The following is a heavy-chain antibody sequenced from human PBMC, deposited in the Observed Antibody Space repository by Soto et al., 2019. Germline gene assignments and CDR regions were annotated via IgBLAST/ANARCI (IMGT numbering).Heavy chain of an antibody. CDR3: ARADGSGSYYLYYFDY. V-gene: IGHV1-69*13. D-gene: IGHD3-10*01. Sequence: ASVKVSCKASGGTFSSYAISWVRQAPGQGLEWMGGIIPIFGTANYAQKFQGRVTITADESTSTAYMELSSLRSEDTAVYYCARADGSGSYYLYYFDYWGQGTLVTVSS. CDR2: IIPIFGTA. J-gene: IGHJ4*02. CDR1: GGTFSSYA.